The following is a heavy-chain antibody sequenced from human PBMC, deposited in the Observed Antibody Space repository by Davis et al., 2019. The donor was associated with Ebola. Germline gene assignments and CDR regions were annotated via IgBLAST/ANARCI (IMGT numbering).Heavy chain of an antibody. J-gene: IGHJ4*02. D-gene: IGHD3-10*01. CDR1: GGSISDSSHY. CDR3: ARGNARGALFDY. Sequence: PSETLSLTCTVSGGSISDSSHYWGWIRQPAGKGLEWIGRIYTSGSTNYNPSLKSRVTMSVDTSKNQFSLKLSSVTAADTAVYYCARGNARGALFDYWGQGTLVTVSS. CDR2: IYTSGST. V-gene: IGHV4-4*07.